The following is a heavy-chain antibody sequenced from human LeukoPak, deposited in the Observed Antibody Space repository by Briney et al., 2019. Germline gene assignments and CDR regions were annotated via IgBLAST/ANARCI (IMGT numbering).Heavy chain of an antibody. J-gene: IGHJ4*02. Sequence: GASVKVSCKASGYTFTGYYMHWVRQAPGQGLEWMGWINDNSGDTTYAQKFQGRVTMTGDTSITTVYMELKSLISDDTAVYYCARDLSNGDFWGQGTLVTVSS. CDR3: ARDLSNGDF. V-gene: IGHV1-2*02. D-gene: IGHD2-8*01. CDR1: GYTFTGYY. CDR2: INDNSGDT.